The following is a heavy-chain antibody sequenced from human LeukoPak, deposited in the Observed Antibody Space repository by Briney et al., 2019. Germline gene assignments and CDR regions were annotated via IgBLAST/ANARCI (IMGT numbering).Heavy chain of an antibody. CDR2: IYHSGST. CDR3: ATRNYDFWSGYYLAAFDI. V-gene: IGHV4-4*02. D-gene: IGHD3-3*01. J-gene: IGHJ3*02. Sequence: SETLSLTCAVSGGSISSSNWWSWVRQPPGKGLEWIGEIYHSGSTNYNPSLKSRVTISVDKSKNQFSLKLSSVTAADTAVYYCATRNYDFWSGYYLAAFDIWGQGTMVTVSS. CDR1: GGSISSSNW.